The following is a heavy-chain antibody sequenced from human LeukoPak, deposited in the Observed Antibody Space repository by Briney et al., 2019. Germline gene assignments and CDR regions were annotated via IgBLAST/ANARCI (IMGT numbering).Heavy chain of an antibody. Sequence: PGGSLRLSCAASGFTFSDYYMSWIRQAPGKGLEWVSYISSSGSTIYYADSVKGRFTISRDNAKNSLYLQMNSLRAEDTAVYYCARCGFLEWLCNWFDPWGQGTLVTVSS. CDR2: ISSSGSTI. J-gene: IGHJ5*02. D-gene: IGHD3-3*01. CDR1: GFTFSDYY. CDR3: ARCGFLEWLCNWFDP. V-gene: IGHV3-11*04.